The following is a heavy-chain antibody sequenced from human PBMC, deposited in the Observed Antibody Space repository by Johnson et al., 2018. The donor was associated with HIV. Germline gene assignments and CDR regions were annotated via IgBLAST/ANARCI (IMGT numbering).Heavy chain of an antibody. CDR2: ISYDGGNK. CDR1: GFTFSSYP. J-gene: IGHJ3*02. CDR3: AKFRLAAAGVRDAFDI. D-gene: IGHD6-13*01. V-gene: IGHV3-30*14. Sequence: QVQLVESGGGLVQPGGSLRLACAASGFTFSSYPMHWVRQAPGKGLEWVAVISYDGGNKYYADSVKGRFTISRENAKNSLYLQMNSLRAEDTALYYCAKFRLAAAGVRDAFDIWGQGTMVTVSS.